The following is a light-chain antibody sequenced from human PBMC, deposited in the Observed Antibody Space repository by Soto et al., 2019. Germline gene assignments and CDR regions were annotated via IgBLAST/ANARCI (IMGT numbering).Light chain of an antibody. Sequence: DIQMTQSPSSLSASVGDRVTITCRASQSISSYLNWYQQKPGKAPKLLIYAASSLQSGVPSRFSGSGSGTDFTFAISSLQPEDFATYYCYQSYSTTWTFGQGTKVEIK. CDR1: QSISSY. J-gene: IGKJ1*01. CDR2: AAS. CDR3: YQSYSTTWT. V-gene: IGKV1-39*01.